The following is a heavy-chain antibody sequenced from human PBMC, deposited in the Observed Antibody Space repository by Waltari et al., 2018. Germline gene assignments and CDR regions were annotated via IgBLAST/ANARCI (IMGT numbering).Heavy chain of an antibody. CDR1: GYMFRNFG. CDR2: ISAYNGNT. J-gene: IGHJ5*02. Sequence: QIQLVQSGGEVKKPGASVKVSCKASGYMFRNFGIFWVRQAPGQGLEFMGWISAYNGNTNYAQTFQGRLTLTTDTPASTAYMELSSLTSDDTAVYYCARDRRDDNNSVRWLDPWGQGTLVTVSS. V-gene: IGHV1-18*01. CDR3: ARDRRDDNNSVRWLDP. D-gene: IGHD3-10*02.